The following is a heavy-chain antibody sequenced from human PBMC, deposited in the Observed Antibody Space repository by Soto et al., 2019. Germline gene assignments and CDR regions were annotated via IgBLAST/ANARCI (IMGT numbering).Heavy chain of an antibody. D-gene: IGHD3-16*02. V-gene: IGHV3-11*01. Sequence: QVQLVESGGGLVKPGGSLRLSCAASGFTFSDYYISWIRQAPGKGLEWVSYISDNGSTIYYADSVKGRFTISRDNAKNSLYLQRNTLRAEDTAVYYCARDIMITFGGIVVTGGFDYWGQGTLVTVSS. J-gene: IGHJ4*02. CDR3: ARDIMITFGGIVVTGGFDY. CDR2: ISDNGSTI. CDR1: GFTFSDYY.